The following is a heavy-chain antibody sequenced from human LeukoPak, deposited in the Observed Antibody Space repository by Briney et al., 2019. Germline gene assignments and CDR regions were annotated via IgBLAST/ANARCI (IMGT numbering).Heavy chain of an antibody. D-gene: IGHD3-3*01. V-gene: IGHV3-7*03. CDR2: IKQDGSEK. Sequence: GGSLRLSCAASGFTFSSYSMNWVRQAPGKGLEWVANIKQDGSEKYYVDSVKGRFTISRDNAKNSLYLQMNSLRAEDMALYYCAKDGRYDFWSGLLEDWGQGTLVTVSS. CDR1: GFTFSSYS. J-gene: IGHJ4*02. CDR3: AKDGRYDFWSGLLED.